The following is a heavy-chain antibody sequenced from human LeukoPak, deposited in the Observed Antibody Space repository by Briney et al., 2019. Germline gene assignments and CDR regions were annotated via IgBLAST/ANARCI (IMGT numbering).Heavy chain of an antibody. CDR3: ARGDWGYYDILTGYYWDAFDI. Sequence: GASVKVSCKASGYTFTSYDINWVRRATGQGREWVGWMNPNSGNTGYAQKFQGRVTMTRNTSISTAYMELSSLRSEDTAVYYCARGDWGYYDILTGYYWDAFDIWGQGTMVTVSS. V-gene: IGHV1-8*01. CDR2: MNPNSGNT. D-gene: IGHD3-9*01. CDR1: GYTFTSYD. J-gene: IGHJ3*02.